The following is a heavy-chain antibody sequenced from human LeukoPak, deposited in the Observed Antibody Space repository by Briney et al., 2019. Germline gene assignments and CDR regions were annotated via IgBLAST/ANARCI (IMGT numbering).Heavy chain of an antibody. CDR1: GGTFSSYA. CDR3: ARVVTTIYGIPYYYYMDV. D-gene: IGHD4-11*01. V-gene: IGHV1-69*05. Sequence: SVKVSCKASGGTFSSYAISWVRQAPGQGLEWMGGIIPIFGTANHAQKFQGRVTITTDESTSTAYMELSSLRSEDTAVYYCARVVTTIYGIPYYYYMDVWGKGTTVTVSS. CDR2: IIPIFGTA. J-gene: IGHJ6*03.